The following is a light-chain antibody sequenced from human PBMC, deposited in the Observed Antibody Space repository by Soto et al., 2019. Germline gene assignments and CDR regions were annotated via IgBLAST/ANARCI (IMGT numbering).Light chain of an antibody. CDR2: GAS. V-gene: IGKV3-15*01. CDR1: QSVSSN. J-gene: IGKJ1*01. CDR3: QQYNNWPPT. Sequence: EIVLTQSPATLSLSPGDRATLSCRASQSVSSNLAWYQQKPVQAPRLLIYGASTRATGIPARFSGSGSGTEFTLTISSLQSEDFAVYYCQQYNNWPPTFGQGTKVDIK.